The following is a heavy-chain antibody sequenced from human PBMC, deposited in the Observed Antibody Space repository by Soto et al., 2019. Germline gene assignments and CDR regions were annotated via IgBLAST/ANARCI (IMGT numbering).Heavy chain of an antibody. D-gene: IGHD2-15*01. CDR3: AREYCSGGSCYGGDY. CDR2: ISTYNSDT. CDR1: GYTLTSYG. V-gene: IGHV1-18*01. J-gene: IGHJ4*02. Sequence: QVQLVQSGAEVKEPGASVKVSCKASGYTLTSYGISWVRQAPGQGLEWMGWISTYNSDTKYAHKFQDRVTMTTDTSTSTAYMEVRSLRSDDTAVYYCAREYCSGGSCYGGDYWGQGTLVTVSS.